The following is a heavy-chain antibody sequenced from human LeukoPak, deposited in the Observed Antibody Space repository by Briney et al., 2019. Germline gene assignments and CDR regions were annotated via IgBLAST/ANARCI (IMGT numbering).Heavy chain of an antibody. CDR1: GGSISSYY. CDR2: IYYSGST. J-gene: IGHJ4*02. CDR3: ARAPFDYGGNPEFDY. V-gene: IGHV4-59*01. Sequence: PSETLSLTCTVSGGSISSYYWSWIRQPPGKGLEWIGYIYYSGSTNYNPSLKSRVTISVDTSKNQFPLKLSSVTAADTAVYYCARAPFDYGGNPEFDYWGQGTLVTVSS. D-gene: IGHD4-23*01.